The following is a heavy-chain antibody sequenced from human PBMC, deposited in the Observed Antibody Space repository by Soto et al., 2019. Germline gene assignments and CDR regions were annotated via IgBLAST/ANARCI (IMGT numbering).Heavy chain of an antibody. CDR1: GYTFTSYA. CDR2: INAGNGNT. Sequence: VASVKVSCKASGYTFTSYAMHWVRQAPGQRLEWMGWINAGNGNTKYSQKFQGRVTITRDTSASTAYMELSSLRSEDTAVYYCARDIVVVPAAIISSRSYYYYYGMDVWGQGTTVTVSS. CDR3: ARDIVVVPAAIISSRSYYYYYGMDV. D-gene: IGHD2-2*01. J-gene: IGHJ6*02. V-gene: IGHV1-3*01.